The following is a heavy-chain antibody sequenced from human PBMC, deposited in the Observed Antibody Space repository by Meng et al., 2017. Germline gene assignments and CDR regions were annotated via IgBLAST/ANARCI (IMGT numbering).Heavy chain of an antibody. CDR2: ISSSSSYI. J-gene: IGHJ6*02. Sequence: GGSLRLSCAASGFTFSSYSMNWVRQAPGKGLEWVSSISSSSSYIYYADSVKGRFTISRDNAKNSLYLQMNSLRAEDTAVYYCARDRGKGYSYGYSLYYYYGMDVWGQGTTVTVSS. CDR3: ARDRGKGYSYGYSLYYYYGMDV. D-gene: IGHD5-18*01. V-gene: IGHV3-21*01. CDR1: GFTFSSYS.